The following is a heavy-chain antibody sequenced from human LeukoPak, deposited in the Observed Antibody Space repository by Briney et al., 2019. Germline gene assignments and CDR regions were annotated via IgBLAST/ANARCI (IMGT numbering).Heavy chain of an antibody. CDR2: IYTSGST. J-gene: IGHJ5*01. D-gene: IGHD5-12*01. CDR3: ARAQQGYSGYDYYWFDS. V-gene: IGHV4-4*07. Sequence: SETLSLTCTASGGSITSYYWSWIRQPAGKGLEWIGRIYTSGSTNYNPSLKSRVTMSVDTSKNQFSLKLSSVTAADTAVYYCARAQQGYSGYDYYWFDSWGQGTLVTVSS. CDR1: GGSITSYY.